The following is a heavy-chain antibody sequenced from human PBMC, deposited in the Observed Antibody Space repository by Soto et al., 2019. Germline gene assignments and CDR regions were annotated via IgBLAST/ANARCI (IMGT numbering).Heavy chain of an antibody. V-gene: IGHV3-53*01. CDR1: GFNVSSNY. J-gene: IGHJ4*02. Sequence: EVQLVESGGGLIQPGGSLRLSCAASGFNVSSNYMSWVRQAPGKGLEWLSVIYSGGSTYYAESVKGRFTISGDNSKNTLNLQMNALRVEDTAVYYCARGPHVGISTSWGQGTLVTVSS. CDR3: ARGPHVGISTS. D-gene: IGHD2-2*01. CDR2: IYSGGST.